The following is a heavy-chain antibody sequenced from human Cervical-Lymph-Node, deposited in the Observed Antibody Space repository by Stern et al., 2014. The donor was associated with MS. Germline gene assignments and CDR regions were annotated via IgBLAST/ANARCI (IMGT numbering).Heavy chain of an antibody. V-gene: IGHV3-49*03. Sequence: EEQLVESGGGLVQPGRSLRLSCTASGFTFGDYAMSWFRQAPGKGLEWVGFIRSKPYGGTPEYAASVRGRFTISRDDSKSIAYLQMNSLKTEDTALYYCSRETGATEEYYFDYWGQGALVTVSS. CDR3: SRETGATEEYYFDY. CDR2: IRSKPYGGTP. D-gene: IGHD1-26*01. J-gene: IGHJ4*02. CDR1: GFTFGDYA.